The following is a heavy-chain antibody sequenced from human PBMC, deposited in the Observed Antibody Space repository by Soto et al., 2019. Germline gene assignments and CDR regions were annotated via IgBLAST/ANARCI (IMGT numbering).Heavy chain of an antibody. CDR2: ISAYNGNT. Sequence: ASVKVSCKASGYTFTSYGISWVRQAPGQGLEWMGWISAYNGNTNYAQKLQGRVTMTTDTSTSTAYMELRSLRSDDTAVYYCARDPRITILGVVTPELAFDIWSQGTMVTVSS. V-gene: IGHV1-18*01. CDR3: ARDPRITILGVVTPELAFDI. D-gene: IGHD3-3*01. J-gene: IGHJ3*02. CDR1: GYTFTSYG.